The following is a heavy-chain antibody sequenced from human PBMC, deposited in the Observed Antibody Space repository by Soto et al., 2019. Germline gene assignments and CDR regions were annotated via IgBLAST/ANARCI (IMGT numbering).Heavy chain of an antibody. CDR1: GYTLTSHG. Sequence: QVQLVQSGAEVKKPGASVKVSCKASGYTLTSHGISWVRQAPGQGLEWMGWISAYNGNTNYAQKLQGRVTMTTDTSTRTADIELRSWRSDATAVYYCAREGRHAGVPCEYYYGMDVWGQGTTVTVSS. V-gene: IGHV1-18*01. J-gene: IGHJ6*02. CDR2: ISAYNGNT. CDR3: AREGRHAGVPCEYYYGMDV. D-gene: IGHD6-6*01.